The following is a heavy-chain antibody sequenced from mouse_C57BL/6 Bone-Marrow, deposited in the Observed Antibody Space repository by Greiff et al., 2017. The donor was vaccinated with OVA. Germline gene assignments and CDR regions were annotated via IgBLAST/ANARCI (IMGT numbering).Heavy chain of an antibody. V-gene: IGHV5-6*01. J-gene: IGHJ2*01. CDR2: ISSGGSYT. Sequence: EVKLMESGGDLVKPGGSLKLSCAASGFTFSSYGMSWVRQTPDKRLEWVATISSGGSYTYYPDSVKGRYTISRDNAKNTRYLKMSSLKSEDTTMYYCARHYYGSSYYWGQGTTLTVSS. CDR1: GFTFSSYG. CDR3: ARHYYGSSYY. D-gene: IGHD1-1*01.